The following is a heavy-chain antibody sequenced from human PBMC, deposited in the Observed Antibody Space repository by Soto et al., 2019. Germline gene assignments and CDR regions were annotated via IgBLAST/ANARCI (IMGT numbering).Heavy chain of an antibody. D-gene: IGHD6-19*01. CDR2: ITHGGST. V-gene: IGHV4-28*01. CDR1: GYSIRSSDW. Sequence: SETLSLTCAVYGYSIRSSDWWGWIRQPPGKGLEWIGYITHGGSTNYNPSLKRRVTMSVDPSKNQFSLNLTSVTAVDTAVYYCARMAVTTFYYYAMDVWGQGTTVTVSS. J-gene: IGHJ6*02. CDR3: ARMAVTTFYYYAMDV.